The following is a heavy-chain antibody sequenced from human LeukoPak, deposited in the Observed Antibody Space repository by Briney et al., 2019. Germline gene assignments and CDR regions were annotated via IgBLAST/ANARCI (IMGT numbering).Heavy chain of an antibody. Sequence: SETLSLTCTVSGGSISSYYWSWIRQPPGKGLEWIGYIYYSGSTYYNPSLKSRVTISVDTSKNQFSLKLSSVTAADTAVYYCARGLAAAGGNWFDPWGQGTLVTVSS. D-gene: IGHD6-13*01. V-gene: IGHV4-59*08. CDR2: IYYSGST. J-gene: IGHJ5*02. CDR3: ARGLAAAGGNWFDP. CDR1: GGSISSYY.